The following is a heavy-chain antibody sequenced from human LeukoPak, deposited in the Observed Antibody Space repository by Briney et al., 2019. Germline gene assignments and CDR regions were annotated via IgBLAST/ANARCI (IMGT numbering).Heavy chain of an antibody. D-gene: IGHD3-10*01. Sequence: SETLSLTCTVFGGSISSGSYYWSWIRQPAGKGLEWIGRIYTSGSTNYNPSLKSRVTISVDTSKNPFSLKLSSVTAADTAVYYCAREGYYGSGSYPDYWGQGTLVTVSS. CDR3: AREGYYGSGSYPDY. CDR2: IYTSGST. V-gene: IGHV4-61*02. J-gene: IGHJ4*02. CDR1: GGSISSGSYY.